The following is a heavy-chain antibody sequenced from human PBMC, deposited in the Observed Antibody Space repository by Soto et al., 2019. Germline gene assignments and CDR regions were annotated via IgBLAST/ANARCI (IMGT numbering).Heavy chain of an antibody. CDR3: AKDRISGWYYFDY. D-gene: IGHD6-19*01. CDR1: GFTFSSYA. J-gene: IGHJ4*02. V-gene: IGHV3-23*01. CDR2: ISGSGGST. Sequence: GGSLRLSCAASGFTFSSYAMSWVRQAPGKGLEWVSAISGSGGSTYYADSVKGRFTISRDNSKNTLYLQMNSLRAEDTAVYYCAKDRISGWYYFDYWGQRTPVTVSS.